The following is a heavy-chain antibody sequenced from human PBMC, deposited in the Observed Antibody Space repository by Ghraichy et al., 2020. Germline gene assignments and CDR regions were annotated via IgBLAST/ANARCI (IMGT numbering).Heavy chain of an antibody. Sequence: SETLSLTCTVSGGSISSSSYYWGWIRQPPGKGLEWIGSIYYSGSTYYNPSLKSRVTISVDTSKNQFSLKLSSVTAADTAVYYCARQGYYCYVWGSYRPNWFDPWGQGTLVTVSS. J-gene: IGHJ5*02. CDR1: GGSISSSSYY. CDR3: ARQGYYCYVWGSYRPNWFDP. D-gene: IGHD3-16*02. CDR2: IYYSGST. V-gene: IGHV4-39*01.